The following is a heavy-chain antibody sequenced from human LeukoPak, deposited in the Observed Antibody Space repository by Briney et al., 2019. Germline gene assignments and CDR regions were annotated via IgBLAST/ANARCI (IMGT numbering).Heavy chain of an antibody. CDR3: AREVPSTRYFDY. CDR2: ISYDGSNK. V-gene: IGHV3-30*04. CDR1: GVTFSSYA. J-gene: IGHJ4*02. Sequence: GGSLRLSCAASGVTFSSYAMRWGRQAPGKGREWGAVISYDGSNKYYADSVRGGFTISRDNSKNTLYLQMNSLRAGDTAVYYCAREVPSTRYFDYWGQGTLVTVSS.